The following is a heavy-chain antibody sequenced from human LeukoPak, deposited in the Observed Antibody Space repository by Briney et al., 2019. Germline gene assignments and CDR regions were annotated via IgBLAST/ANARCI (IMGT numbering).Heavy chain of an antibody. J-gene: IGHJ1*01. CDR1: GGTFSSYA. CDR3: AREGGYCSGGSCYSPQYFQH. CDR2: IIPIFGTA. Sequence: SVKVPCKASGGTFSSYAISWVRQAPGQGLEWMGGIIPIFGTANYAQKFQGRVTITADESTSTAYMELSSLRSEDTAVYYCAREGGYCSGGSCYSPQYFQHWGQGTLVTVSS. V-gene: IGHV1-69*01. D-gene: IGHD2-15*01.